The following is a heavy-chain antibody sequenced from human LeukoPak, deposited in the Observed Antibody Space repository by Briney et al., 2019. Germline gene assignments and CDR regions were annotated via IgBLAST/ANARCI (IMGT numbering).Heavy chain of an antibody. CDR3: AKDRLESWSGFYFGLFDY. D-gene: IGHD3-3*01. Sequence: GGSLRLSCTASGIMFSGYWMSWVRQAPGKGLEWVSGISNSGRSTYYADPVKGRFTISRDNSKSTLYLQMNSLRAEDTAVYYCAKDRLESWSGFYFGLFDYWGQGALVTVAS. J-gene: IGHJ4*02. CDR1: GIMFSGYW. CDR2: ISNSGRST. V-gene: IGHV3-23*01.